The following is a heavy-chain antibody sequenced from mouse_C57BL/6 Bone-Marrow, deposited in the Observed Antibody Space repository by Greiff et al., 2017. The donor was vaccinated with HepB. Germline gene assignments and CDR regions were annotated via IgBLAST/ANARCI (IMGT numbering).Heavy chain of an antibody. J-gene: IGHJ4*01. Sequence: EVQLVESGGGLVKPGGSLKLSCAASGFTFSDYGMHWVRQAPGKGLEWVAYISSGSSTIYYADTVKGRFTISRDNAKITLFLQMTSLRSEDTAMYYCAREITVAWDYWGQGASVTVDS. CDR1: GFTFSDYG. D-gene: IGHD1-1*01. CDR3: AREITVAWDY. CDR2: ISSGSSTI. V-gene: IGHV5-17*01.